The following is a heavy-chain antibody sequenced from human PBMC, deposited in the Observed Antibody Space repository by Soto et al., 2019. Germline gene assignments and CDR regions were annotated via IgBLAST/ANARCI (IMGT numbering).Heavy chain of an antibody. J-gene: IGHJ4*02. V-gene: IGHV1-69*01. D-gene: IGHD6-13*01. CDR3: ATSRSYSSSWYGRYFDY. CDR2: IIPMLGTA. CDR1: GGTFSSYA. Sequence: QVQLVQSGAEVKKPGSSVKVSCKASGGTFSSYAITWVRQAPAEGLEWMGGIIPMLGTANYAQRFQGRVTISADESTSTAYMELISLRSEDTAVYYCATSRSYSSSWYGRYFDYWGQGTLVTVSS.